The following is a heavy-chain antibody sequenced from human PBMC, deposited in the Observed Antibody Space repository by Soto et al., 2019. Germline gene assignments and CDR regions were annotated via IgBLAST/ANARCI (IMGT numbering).Heavy chain of an antibody. CDR1: GYTFTSYD. V-gene: IGHV1-8*01. Sequence: ASVKVSCKASGYTFTSYDINWVRQATGQGLEWMGWMNPNSGNTGYAQKFQGRVTMTRNTSISTAYMELSSLRSEDTAVYYCARGGRYCISTSCYTLTDYYYYYGMDVWG. D-gene: IGHD2-2*02. CDR2: MNPNSGNT. J-gene: IGHJ6*02. CDR3: ARGGRYCISTSCYTLTDYYYYYGMDV.